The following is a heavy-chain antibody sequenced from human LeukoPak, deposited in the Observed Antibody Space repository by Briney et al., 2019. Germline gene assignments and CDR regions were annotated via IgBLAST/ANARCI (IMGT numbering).Heavy chain of an antibody. CDR1: GGSISSSSYY. V-gene: IGHV4-39*01. J-gene: IGHJ6*03. CDR3: ARQRADYFYHYLDV. CDR2: VYYGGNT. Sequence: SETLSLTCTVSGGSISSSSYYWDWVRQPPGKGLEWIGNVYYGGNTFYNSSLASRVTISVDMSKNQFSLKLSSLTAADTAVYYCARQRADYFYHYLDVWGKGASVTVSS.